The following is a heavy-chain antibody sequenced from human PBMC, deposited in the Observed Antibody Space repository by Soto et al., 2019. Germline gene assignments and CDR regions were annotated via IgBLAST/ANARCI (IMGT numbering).Heavy chain of an antibody. Sequence: QVQLQESGPGLVKPSGTLSLTCVVSGGCISKSRWWSWVRQPPGKGLEWIGEIYHTGSTNNKPSLNSRVTISVDMSKKQFSLNLKSVTAADSAVYYCARGGGNFGQYFDLWGRGTLVTVSS. V-gene: IGHV4-4*02. J-gene: IGHJ2*01. CDR3: ARGGGNFGQYFDL. CDR1: GGCISKSRW. D-gene: IGHD2-21*01. CDR2: IYHTGST.